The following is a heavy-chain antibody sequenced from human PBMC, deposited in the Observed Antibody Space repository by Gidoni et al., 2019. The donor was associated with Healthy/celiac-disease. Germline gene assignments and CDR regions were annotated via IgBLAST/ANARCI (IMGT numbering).Heavy chain of an antibody. CDR1: GGTFSSYA. CDR3: ARGGGGASRGGYYFDY. V-gene: IGHV1-69*04. Sequence: QVQLVQSGAEVKKPGSSVKVSCKASGGTFSSYAISWVRQAPGQGLEWMGRIIPILVIANYAQKFQGRVTITADKSTSTAYMGLSSLRAEETSVYYCARGGGGASRGGYYFDYWGQGTMVTVSS. J-gene: IGHJ4*02. CDR2: IIPILVIA. D-gene: IGHD1-26*01.